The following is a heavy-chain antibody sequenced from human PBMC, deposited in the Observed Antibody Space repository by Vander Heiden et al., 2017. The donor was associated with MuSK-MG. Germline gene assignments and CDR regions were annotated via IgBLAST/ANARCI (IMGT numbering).Heavy chain of an antibody. J-gene: IGHJ5*02. CDR2: ISMSGTTI. V-gene: IGHV3-11*01. CDR3: ARLAHDWCDP. Sequence: QVQLVESGVGLVKPRRSLRLSCAASGFSFRDDYMSWIRQAPGKGLEWISYISMSGTTIYYADSVKGRFTISRDNAKNSLYLQMNSLRVEDTAVYYCARLAHDWCDPWGQGTLVTVSS. CDR1: GFSFRDDY.